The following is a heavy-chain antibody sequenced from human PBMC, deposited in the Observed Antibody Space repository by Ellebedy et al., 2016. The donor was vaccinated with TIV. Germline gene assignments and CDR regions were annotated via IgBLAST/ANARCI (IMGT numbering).Heavy chain of an antibody. CDR2: ITGGGGST. CDR3: ATHAHDSRGYRFHY. CDR1: GFSFSGHA. J-gene: IGHJ4*02. V-gene: IGHV3-23*01. Sequence: GESLKISXTASGFSFSGHAMSWVRQAPGKGLEWVSSITGGGGSTYYAASVEGRFTISRDNSENTLLLQMSSLRAEDTALYYCATHAHDSRGYRFHYWGQGTLVTVSS. D-gene: IGHD3-22*01.